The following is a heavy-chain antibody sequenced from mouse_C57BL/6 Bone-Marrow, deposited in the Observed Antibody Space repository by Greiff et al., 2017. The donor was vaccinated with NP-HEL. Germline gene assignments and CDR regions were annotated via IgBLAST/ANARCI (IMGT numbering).Heavy chain of an antibody. D-gene: IGHD2-14*01. CDR3: ARRKGTTGFAY. J-gene: IGHJ3*01. V-gene: IGHV1-81*01. CDR1: GYTFTSYG. Sequence: QVQLQQSGAELARPVASVKLSCKASGYTFTSYGISWVKQRTGQGLEWIGEIYPRSGNTYYNEKFKGKATLTADKSSSTAYMELRSLTSEDSAVYFCARRKGTTGFAYWGQGTLVTVSA. CDR2: IYPRSGNT.